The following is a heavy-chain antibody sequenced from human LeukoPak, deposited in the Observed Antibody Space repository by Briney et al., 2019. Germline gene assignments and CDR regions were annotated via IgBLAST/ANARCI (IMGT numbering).Heavy chain of an antibody. CDR2: IRYDGSNK. CDR1: GFTFSSYG. J-gene: IGHJ3*02. CDR3: AKVRIQLWDDAFDI. V-gene: IGHV3-30*02. D-gene: IGHD5-18*01. Sequence: GGSLRLSCAASGFTFSSYGMHWVRQAPGKGLEWVAFIRYDGSNKHYADSVKGRFTISRDNSKKTLYRQMNSLRAEDTGVYYCAKVRIQLWDDAFDIWGQGTMVTVSA.